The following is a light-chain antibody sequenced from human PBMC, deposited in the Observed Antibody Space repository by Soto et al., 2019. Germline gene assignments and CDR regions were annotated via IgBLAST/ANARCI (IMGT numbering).Light chain of an antibody. CDR2: AAS. CDR3: QQYGSSSTWT. V-gene: IGKV3-20*01. CDR1: QSVSSAY. J-gene: IGKJ1*01. Sequence: EIVLTQSPGTLSLSPGERATLSCRASQSVSSAYLAWYQHKPGQPPTLLIYAASSRVTGIPDRFSGSGSGTGFTLTISRLEPEDFAVYYCQQYGSSSTWTFGPGTKVEIK.